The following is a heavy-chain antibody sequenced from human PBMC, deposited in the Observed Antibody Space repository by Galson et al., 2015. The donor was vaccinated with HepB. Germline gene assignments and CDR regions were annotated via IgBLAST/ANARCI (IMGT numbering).Heavy chain of an antibody. Sequence: SVKVSCKASGYTFISYGINWVRQAPGQGLEWLGWISTHNDNFSYGQKFQGRIAMTTDTSTSTAYMELRSLRSDDTAVYFCARGTYSSGWYGTDAYEFWGQGTLVTVSS. CDR2: ISTHNDNF. V-gene: IGHV1-18*01. CDR3: ARGTYSSGWYGTDAYEF. J-gene: IGHJ3*01. CDR1: GYTFISYG. D-gene: IGHD6-19*01.